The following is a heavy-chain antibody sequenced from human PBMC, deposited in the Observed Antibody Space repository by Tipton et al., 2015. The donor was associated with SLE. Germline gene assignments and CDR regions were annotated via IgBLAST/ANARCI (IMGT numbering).Heavy chain of an antibody. J-gene: IGHJ4*02. CDR3: AKGGWPDD. D-gene: IGHD2-15*01. Sequence: SLRLSCAASGFTFSNYAMSWVRQAPGKGLEWVSGISHGGGDRYYADSVKGRFTISRDRSKDTLYLQMNSLRVEDTAVYYCAKGGWPDDWGQGTLVTVSS. CDR2: ISHGGGDR. CDR1: GFTFSNYA. V-gene: IGHV3-23*01.